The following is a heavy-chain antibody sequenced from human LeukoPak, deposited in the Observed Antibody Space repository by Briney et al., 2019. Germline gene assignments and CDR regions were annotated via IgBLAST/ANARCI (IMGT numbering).Heavy chain of an antibody. CDR1: GFSFSRYN. Sequence: GGSPRLSCAASGFSFSRYNMNWVRQAPGKGLEWVSSITSSSSYIYYADSVQGRFTISRDNAKNSLYLQMNSLRAEDTAVYYCARVQGGGYCSGGSCWTPFDYWGQGTLVTVPS. CDR3: ARVQGGGYCSGGSCWTPFDY. V-gene: IGHV3-21*01. J-gene: IGHJ4*02. D-gene: IGHD2-15*01. CDR2: ITSSSSYI.